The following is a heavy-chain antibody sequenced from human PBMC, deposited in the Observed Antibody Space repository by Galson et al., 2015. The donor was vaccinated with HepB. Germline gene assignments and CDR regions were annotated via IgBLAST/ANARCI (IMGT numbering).Heavy chain of an antibody. CDR2: ISSGGNTI. Sequence: SLRLSCAASGFSLTNYEMNWVRQAPGTGLEWLSYISSGGNTIYYAGSVKGRFTISRDNAKNSLYLQMNSLRAEDTAVYYCMRDGIYCSGGFCHPNWGQGTLVTVSS. V-gene: IGHV3-48*03. J-gene: IGHJ4*02. D-gene: IGHD2-15*01. CDR1: GFSLTNYE. CDR3: MRDGIYCSGGFCHPN.